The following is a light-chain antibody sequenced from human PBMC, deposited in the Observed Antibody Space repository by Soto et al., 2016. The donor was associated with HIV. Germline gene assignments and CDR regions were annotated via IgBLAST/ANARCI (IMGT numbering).Light chain of an antibody. CDR3: QVWDVSTDLVV. Sequence: SYVLTQPPSVSVAPGKTARITCGGNNIGSKSVHWYQQKPGQAPVLVVYDDSDRPSGIPERFSGSNSGNTATLTISRVEAGDEADYFCQVWDVSTDLVVFGGGTKLTVL. V-gene: IGLV3-21*03. CDR1: NIGSKS. J-gene: IGLJ2*01. CDR2: DDS.